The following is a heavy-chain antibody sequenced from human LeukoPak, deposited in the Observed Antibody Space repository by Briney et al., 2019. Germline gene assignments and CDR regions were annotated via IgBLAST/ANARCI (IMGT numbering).Heavy chain of an antibody. Sequence: GGSLRLSCAASGFTFSSYGMHWVRQAPGKGLEWMAVISYDGSNKYYADSVKGRFTISRDNSKNTLYLQMNSLRAEDTAVYYCAKEAYYYDSSGYLLSWGQGTLVTVSS. V-gene: IGHV3-30*18. CDR1: GFTFSSYG. CDR2: ISYDGSNK. CDR3: AKEAYYYDSSGYLLS. J-gene: IGHJ4*02. D-gene: IGHD3-22*01.